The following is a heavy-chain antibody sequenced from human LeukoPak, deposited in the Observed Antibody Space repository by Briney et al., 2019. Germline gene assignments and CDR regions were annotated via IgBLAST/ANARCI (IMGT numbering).Heavy chain of an antibody. D-gene: IGHD1-26*01. CDR3: ARDSLVGAYYYFDF. V-gene: IGHV4-61*02. Sequence: SETLSLTCTVSGGSISSGSYYWSWIRQPAGKGLEWIGRIYTSGSTNYNPSLKSRVTMSVDTSKNQFSLKLSSVTAADTAVYYCARDSLVGAYYYFDFWGQGTLVTVSS. CDR2: IYTSGST. CDR1: GGSISSGSYY. J-gene: IGHJ4*02.